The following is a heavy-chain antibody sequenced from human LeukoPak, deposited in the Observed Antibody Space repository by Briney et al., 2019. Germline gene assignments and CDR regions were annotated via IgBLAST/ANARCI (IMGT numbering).Heavy chain of an antibody. Sequence: RASVEVSCKASGYTFTGYYMHWVRQAPGQGLEWMGWINPNSGGTNYAQKFQGRVTMTRDTSISTAYMELSRLRSDDTAVYYCARKTTAMVNFDYWGQGTLVTVSS. D-gene: IGHD5-18*01. J-gene: IGHJ4*02. V-gene: IGHV1-2*02. CDR3: ARKTTAMVNFDY. CDR2: INPNSGGT. CDR1: GYTFTGYY.